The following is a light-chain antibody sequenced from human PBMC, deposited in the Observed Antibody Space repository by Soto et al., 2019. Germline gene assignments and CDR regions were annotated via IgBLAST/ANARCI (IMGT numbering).Light chain of an antibody. J-gene: IGKJ4*01. CDR3: QQYNNWLST. CDR2: GAS. CDR1: QSVSSN. Sequence: EIVMTQSPATLSVSPVERATLSCRASQSVSSNLAWYQQKPGQAPRLLIYGASTRATGIPARFSGSGSGTAFTLTISSLQSEDFAVYYCQQYNNWLSTFGGGTKVEIK. V-gene: IGKV3-15*01.